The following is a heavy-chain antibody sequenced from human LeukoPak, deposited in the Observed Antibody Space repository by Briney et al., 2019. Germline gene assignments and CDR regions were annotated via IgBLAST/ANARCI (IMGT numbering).Heavy chain of an antibody. CDR2: ISNSGSTI. CDR1: GFTFSSYR. J-gene: IGHJ3*02. D-gene: IGHD3-9*01. V-gene: IGHV3-48*04. CDR3: ARAGGLAMRVNDAFDI. Sequence: PGGSLRLSCAASGFTFSSYRMNWVRQAPGKGLEWVSYISNSGSTIYYADSVKGRFTISRDNAKNSLYLQMNSLRAEDTAVYYCARAGGLAMRVNDAFDIWGQGTMVTVSS.